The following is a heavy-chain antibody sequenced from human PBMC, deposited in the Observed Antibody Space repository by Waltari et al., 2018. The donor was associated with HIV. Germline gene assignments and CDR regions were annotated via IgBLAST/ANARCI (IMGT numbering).Heavy chain of an antibody. J-gene: IGHJ4*02. CDR3: ARDPAKGWELLYYFDY. CDR2: IWFDGSKK. D-gene: IGHD1-26*01. Sequence: QVQLVESGGGMVQPGRSLRLSCSASGFPFTSYGMHWVRQAPGKGLEWVAVIWFDGSKKYYTDSVKGRFTISRDNSKNTLFLQMNSLRAEDTAVYYCARDPAKGWELLYYFDYWGQGTLVTVSS. CDR1: GFPFTSYG. V-gene: IGHV3-33*01.